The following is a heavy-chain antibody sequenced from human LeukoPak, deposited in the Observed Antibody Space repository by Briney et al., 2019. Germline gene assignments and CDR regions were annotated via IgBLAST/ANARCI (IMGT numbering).Heavy chain of an antibody. D-gene: IGHD3-16*01. V-gene: IGHV4-39*07. CDR3: ARDQDADHGSRFGC. Sequence: PSETLSLTCTVSGGSISSSSYYWGWIRQPPGKGLEWIGSIYYSGSTYYNPSLKSRVTISVDTSKNQFSLKLSSVTAADTAVYYCARDQDADHGSRFGCWGQGTLVTVSS. J-gene: IGHJ4*02. CDR2: IYYSGST. CDR1: GGSISSSSYY.